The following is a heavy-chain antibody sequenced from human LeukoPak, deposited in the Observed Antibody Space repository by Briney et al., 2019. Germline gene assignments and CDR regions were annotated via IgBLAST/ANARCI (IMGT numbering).Heavy chain of an antibody. V-gene: IGHV4-4*02. CDR2: IYHSGST. D-gene: IGHD3-10*01. J-gene: IGHJ4*02. CDR1: GGSISSSSW. Sequence: SETLSLTCAVSGGSISSSSWWSWVRQPPGKGLEWIGEIYHSGSTNYNPSLKSRVTISVDKSKNQFSLKLSSVTAADTAVYYCAKLYGSGKIDIDYWGQGTLVTVSS. CDR3: AKLYGSGKIDIDY.